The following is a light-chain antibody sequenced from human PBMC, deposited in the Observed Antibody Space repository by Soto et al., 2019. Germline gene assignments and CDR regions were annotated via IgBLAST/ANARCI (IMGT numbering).Light chain of an antibody. CDR3: QSYDSSLGGGV. V-gene: IGLV1-40*01. CDR1: SSNIGAGYD. J-gene: IGLJ3*02. CDR2: GNS. Sequence: QSVLTQPPSVSGAPGQRVTISCTGSSSNIGAGYDVHWYQQLPGTAPKLLIYGNSNRPSGVPDRFSGSKSGTSASLAITGLQAEDEADYYCQSYDSSLGGGVFGGGTKLTVL.